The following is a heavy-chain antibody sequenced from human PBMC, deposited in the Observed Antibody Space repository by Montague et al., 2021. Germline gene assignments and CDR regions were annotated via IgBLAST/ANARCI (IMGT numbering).Heavy chain of an antibody. V-gene: IGHV3-9*01. CDR3: VKDTRDYYPDF. J-gene: IGHJ4*02. CDR2: INGNSINI. D-gene: IGHD3-3*01. CDR1: GFIFNNYV. Sequence: SVILSCAASGFIFNNYVMNWVRQAPVEGLEWVSGINGNSINIDYXDSVKGRFTISRDNAKNSLYLQMNSLRAEDTYFYYCVKDTRDYYPDFWGQGILVTVSS.